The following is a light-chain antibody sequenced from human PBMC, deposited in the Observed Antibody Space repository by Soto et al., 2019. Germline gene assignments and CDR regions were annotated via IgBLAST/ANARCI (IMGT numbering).Light chain of an antibody. V-gene: IGKV1-6*01. CDR3: LQDYNLPRT. Sequence: IQMTQSPLSLSASVGDRVIITCRASRDIGNDLGWYQQKPGKAPKLLIFAASTLHSGVPSRFSGSGSGTVFTLTISSLHSEDSATYFCLQDYNLPRTFGQGT. CDR2: AAS. CDR1: RDIGND. J-gene: IGKJ1*01.